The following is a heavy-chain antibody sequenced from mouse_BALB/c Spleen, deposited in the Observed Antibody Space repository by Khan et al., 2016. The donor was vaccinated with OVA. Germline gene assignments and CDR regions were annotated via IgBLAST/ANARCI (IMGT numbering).Heavy chain of an antibody. CDR2: INTYNGEP. Sequence: QIQLVQSGPELKKPGETVKISCKASGYTFTNYGMNWVKQAPGKGLKWMGWINTYNGEPTYVDDFKGRFAFSLETSASTAFLQISNLKNEDTATSFCASGDYWYFDVWGAGTTVTVSS. CDR3: ASGDYWYFDV. CDR1: GYTFTNYG. V-gene: IGHV9-3-1*01. D-gene: IGHD2-13*01. J-gene: IGHJ1*01.